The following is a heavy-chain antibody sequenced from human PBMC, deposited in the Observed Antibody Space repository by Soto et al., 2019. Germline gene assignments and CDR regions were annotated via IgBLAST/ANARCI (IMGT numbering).Heavy chain of an antibody. CDR2: IYYSGST. CDR3: ARLSLRLGELSFDY. J-gene: IGHJ4*02. V-gene: IGHV4-59*08. Sequence: SETLSLTCTVSGGSISSYYWSWIRQPPGKGLEWIGYIYYSGSTNYNPSLKSRVTISVDTSKNQFSLKLSSVTAADTAVYYCARLSLRLGELSFDYWGQGTLVTVSS. D-gene: IGHD3-16*02. CDR1: GGSISSYY.